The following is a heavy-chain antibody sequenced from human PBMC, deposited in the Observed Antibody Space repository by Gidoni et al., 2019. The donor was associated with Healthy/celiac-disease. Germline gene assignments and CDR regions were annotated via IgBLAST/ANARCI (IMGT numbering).Heavy chain of an antibody. D-gene: IGHD6-19*01. V-gene: IGHV3-21*01. J-gene: IGHJ4*02. CDR3: ARAGRGHSSGYFDH. CDR2: ISSSSTYI. CDR1: GFTFRSYS. Sequence: EVQLVEAGGGLVKRGGSLRLSSGASGFTFRSYSMNWVRREPGKGLEWVSSISSSSTYIYHAVSVKGRFTISRDNAKNSLYLQMISLSAEDTAVYYCARAGRGHSSGYFDHWGQGTLVTVSS.